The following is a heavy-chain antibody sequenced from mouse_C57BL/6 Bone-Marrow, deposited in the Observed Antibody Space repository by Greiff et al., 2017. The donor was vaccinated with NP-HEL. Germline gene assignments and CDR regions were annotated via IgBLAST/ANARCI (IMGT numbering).Heavy chain of an antibody. CDR2: IYPRSGNT. CDR3: ARRDDYGSSYGGY. Sequence: VQLQQSGAELARPGASVKLSCKASGYTFTSYGISWVKQRPGQGLEWIGEIYPRSGNTYYNEKFKGKATLTADKSSSTAYMELRSLTSEDSAVYFCARRDDYGSSYGGYWGQGTTLTVSS. V-gene: IGHV1-81*01. CDR1: GYTFTSYG. D-gene: IGHD1-1*01. J-gene: IGHJ2*01.